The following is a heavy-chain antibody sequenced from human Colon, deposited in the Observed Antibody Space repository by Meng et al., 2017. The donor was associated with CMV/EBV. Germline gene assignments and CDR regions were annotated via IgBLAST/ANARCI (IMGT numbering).Heavy chain of an antibody. V-gene: IGHV1-18*04. CDR2: SSTSNDST. CDR3: ARDLHDFSNYYWFDP. J-gene: IGHJ5*02. Sequence: GGSLRLSCAFSGISFKSYAMSWVRQAPGKGLEWVGWSSTSNDSTNVAQKFWGRVTLTTDASTNTAYMELTDLRPYDTAVYYCARDLHDFSNYYWFDPWGQGTLVTVSS. D-gene: IGHD1-7*01. CDR1: GISFKSYA.